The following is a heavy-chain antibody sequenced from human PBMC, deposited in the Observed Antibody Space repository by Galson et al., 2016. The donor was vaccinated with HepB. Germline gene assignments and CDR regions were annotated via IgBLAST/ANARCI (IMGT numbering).Heavy chain of an antibody. Sequence: LRLSCAASGFTFSTYNMNWVRQAPGKGLEWVSSIRNSNSYIYYTDSVKGRFTISRDNAKNSLYLQMNSLRAEATAVYYCARDFGYCSSTSCYKGGLFYYYGMDVWGQGTTVTVSS. J-gene: IGHJ6*02. CDR3: ARDFGYCSSTSCYKGGLFYYYGMDV. CDR1: GFTFSTYN. D-gene: IGHD2-2*02. CDR2: IRNSNSYI. V-gene: IGHV3-21*01.